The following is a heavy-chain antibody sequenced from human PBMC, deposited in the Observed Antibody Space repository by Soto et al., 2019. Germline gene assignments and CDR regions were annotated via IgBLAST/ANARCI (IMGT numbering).Heavy chain of an antibody. V-gene: IGHV1-69*13. J-gene: IGHJ4*02. CDR1: GGTFSSYA. D-gene: IGHD5-12*01. CDR3: ARSLYSGDDPEYYFDY. Sequence: GASVKVSCKASGGTFSSYAISWVRQAPGQGLEWMGGIIPICGTANYAQKFQGRVTITADESTSTAYMELSSLRSEDTAVYYCARSLYSGDDPEYYFDYWGQGTLVTVSS. CDR2: IIPICGTA.